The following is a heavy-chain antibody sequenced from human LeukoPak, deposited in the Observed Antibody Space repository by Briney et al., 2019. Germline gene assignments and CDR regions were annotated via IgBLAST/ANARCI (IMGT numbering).Heavy chain of an antibody. Sequence: SETLSLTCTVSGGSISSYYWSWIRQPPGKGLEWIGYIYYSGSTNYNPSLKSRVTISVDTSKNQFSLKLSSVTAADPAVHYCARRTRGYSYGPYYYGMDVWGQGTTVTVSS. CDR2: IYYSGST. V-gene: IGHV4-59*12. CDR3: ARRTRGYSYGPYYYGMDV. CDR1: GGSISSYY. D-gene: IGHD5-18*01. J-gene: IGHJ6*02.